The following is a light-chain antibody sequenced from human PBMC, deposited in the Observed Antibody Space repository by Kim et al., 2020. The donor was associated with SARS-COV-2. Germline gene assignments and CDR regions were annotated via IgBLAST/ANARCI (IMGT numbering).Light chain of an antibody. J-gene: IGLJ2*01. CDR1: KLGDKY. CDR2: QDS. CDR3: QAWDSSVV. Sequence: SSELTQPPSVSVSPGQTASITCSGDKLGDKYACWYQQKPGQSPVLVIYQDSKRPSGIPERFSGSNSGNTATLTISGTQAMDEADYYCQAWDSSVVFGGGTQLTV. V-gene: IGLV3-1*01.